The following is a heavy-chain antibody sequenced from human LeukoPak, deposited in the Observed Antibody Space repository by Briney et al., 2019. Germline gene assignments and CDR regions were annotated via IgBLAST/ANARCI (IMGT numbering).Heavy chain of an antibody. V-gene: IGHV4-30-2*01. CDR1: GGSISSGGYS. CDR2: IYHSGSS. CDR3: ARGTGSYYNSYFDY. D-gene: IGHD3-10*01. Sequence: SETLSLTCAVSGGSISSGGYSWSWIRQPPGKGLEWIGYIYHSGSSYYNPSLKSRVTISVDRSKNQFSLKLSSVTAADTAVYYCARGTGSYYNSYFDYWGQGTLVTVSS. J-gene: IGHJ4*02.